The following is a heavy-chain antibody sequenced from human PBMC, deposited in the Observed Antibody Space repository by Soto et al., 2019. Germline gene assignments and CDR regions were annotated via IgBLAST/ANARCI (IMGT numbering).Heavy chain of an antibody. CDR1: GDSLNSDKYY. CDR3: ARLEGLATISYYFDF. J-gene: IGHJ4*02. CDR2: IYYRGNT. V-gene: IGHV4-39*01. Sequence: QLQESGPGLVKPSETLSLTCSVSGDSLNSDKYYWGWIRQPPGKGLEWIGSIYYRGNTYYNPSLQIGSTISRDKSKGQFSVGLNSVTAADSAVYFCARLEGLATISYYFDFWGQGAQVTVSS. D-gene: IGHD3-9*01.